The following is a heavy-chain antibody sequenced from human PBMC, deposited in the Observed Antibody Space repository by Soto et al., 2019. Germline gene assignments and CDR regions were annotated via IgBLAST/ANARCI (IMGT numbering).Heavy chain of an antibody. CDR3: TRTILQWFGESD. CDR2: IKSETDGATT. J-gene: IGHJ4*02. CDR1: GLTFSNYA. D-gene: IGHD3-10*01. Sequence: EVRLLESGGGLVKPGGSLRLSCATSGLTFSNYAMSWVRQAPGGGLEWVGRIKSETDGATTDYAAPVKGRFTISRADSTNTLYLHMNSLKTEDTAVYYCTRTILQWFGESDWGQGTLVTVSS. V-gene: IGHV3-15*01.